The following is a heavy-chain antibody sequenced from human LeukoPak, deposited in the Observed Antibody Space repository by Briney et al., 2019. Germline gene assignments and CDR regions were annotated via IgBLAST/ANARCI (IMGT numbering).Heavy chain of an antibody. CDR1: GGSFSGYY. J-gene: IGHJ5*02. V-gene: IGHV4-34*01. CDR2: INHSGST. CDR3: ARVPIQLWSTGWFDP. Sequence: PSETLSLTCAVYGGSFSGYYWSWIRQPPGKGLEWIGEINHSGSTNYNPSLKSRVTISVDTSKNQFSLKLSSVTAADTAVYYCARVPIQLWSTGWFDPWGQGTLVTVSS. D-gene: IGHD5-18*01.